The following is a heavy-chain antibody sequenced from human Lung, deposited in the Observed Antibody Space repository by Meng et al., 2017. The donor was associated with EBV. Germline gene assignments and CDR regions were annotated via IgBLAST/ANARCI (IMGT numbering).Heavy chain of an antibody. CDR2: VYHRGDT. D-gene: IGHD1-1*01. V-gene: IGHV4-4*02. CDR3: GRDQGRQLINH. Sequence: VQLQGSGPGLVKPSGTLSLTCTVSGDSISSDIWWSWVRQPPGKGLEWIGEVYHRGDTNYNPSLKSRVVISVDRSKNQFSLNLSSVTAADTAVYYCGRDQGRQLINHWGQGTLVTVSS. CDR1: GDSISSDIW. J-gene: IGHJ4*02.